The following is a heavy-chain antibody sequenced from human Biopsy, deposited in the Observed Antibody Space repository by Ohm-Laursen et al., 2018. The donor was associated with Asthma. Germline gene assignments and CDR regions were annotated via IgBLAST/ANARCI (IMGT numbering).Heavy chain of an antibody. V-gene: IGHV1-69*13. Sequence: SVKVSCNSLGGTFNTYVIGWVRQAPGQGLEWMGGINSVFGTTTYPQKFQDRVTITADDSTSTVYMELSSLRSEDTAVYYCARKAGSCISRTCYSLDFWGQGTLVTGFS. D-gene: IGHD2-2*01. CDR1: GGTFNTYV. CDR3: ARKAGSCISRTCYSLDF. J-gene: IGHJ4*02. CDR2: INSVFGTT.